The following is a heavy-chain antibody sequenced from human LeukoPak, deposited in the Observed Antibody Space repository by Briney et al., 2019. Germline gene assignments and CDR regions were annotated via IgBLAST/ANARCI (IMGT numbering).Heavy chain of an antibody. D-gene: IGHD4-23*01. J-gene: IGHJ3*02. V-gene: IGHV3-72*01. Sequence: PGGSLRLSCAASGFTFSDQHMDWVRQAPGKGLEWVGRIRSKTNSYTTEYAASVKGRFTISRDDSKNSLYLQMNGLKSEDWAVYYCASVDGYNGGSVVFDMWGQGTKVTVSS. CDR2: IRSKTNSYTT. CDR3: ASVDGYNGGSVVFDM. CDR1: GFTFSDQH.